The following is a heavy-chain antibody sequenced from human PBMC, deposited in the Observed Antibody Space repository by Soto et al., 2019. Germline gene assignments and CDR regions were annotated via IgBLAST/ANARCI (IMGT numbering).Heavy chain of an antibody. CDR2: ISVYNGNT. CDR1: GYTFTSYG. Sequence: ASVKVSCKASGYTFTSYGISWVRQAPGQGLEWMGWISVYNGNTNYAQKLQGRVTMTTDTSTSTAYMELRSLRSDDTAVYYCARVSAVAGKLENWFDPWGQGTLVTVSS. J-gene: IGHJ5*02. CDR3: ARVSAVAGKLENWFDP. D-gene: IGHD6-19*01. V-gene: IGHV1-18*04.